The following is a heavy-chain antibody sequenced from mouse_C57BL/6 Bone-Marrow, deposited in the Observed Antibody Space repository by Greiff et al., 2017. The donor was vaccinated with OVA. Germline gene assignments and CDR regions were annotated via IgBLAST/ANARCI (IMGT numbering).Heavy chain of an antibody. J-gene: IGHJ2*01. CDR1: GYTFTDYY. V-gene: IGHV1-19*01. D-gene: IGHD1-1*01. CDR2: INPYNGGT. Sequence: VQLQQSGPVLVKPGASVKMSCKASGYTFTDYYMNWVKQSHGKSLEWIGVINPYNGGTSYNQKFKGKATLTVDKSSSTAYMELNSLTSEDSAVYYCARSGYYGNPDYWGQGTTLTVSS. CDR3: ARSGYYGNPDY.